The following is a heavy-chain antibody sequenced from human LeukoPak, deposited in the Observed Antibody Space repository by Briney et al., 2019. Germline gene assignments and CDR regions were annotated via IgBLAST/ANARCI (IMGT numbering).Heavy chain of an antibody. CDR3: ARLRITGGHYYQHGLDV. V-gene: IGHV4-61*05. Sequence: SETLSLTCTVSGGSISSSSYYWGWIRQPPGKGLEWIGYIYNSGSINYNPSLKSRVTTSIDTSKKQFSLKLSSVTAADTAVYYCARLRITGGHYYQHGLDVWGQGTTVTVSS. D-gene: IGHD2-8*02. J-gene: IGHJ6*02. CDR2: IYNSGSI. CDR1: GGSISSSSYY.